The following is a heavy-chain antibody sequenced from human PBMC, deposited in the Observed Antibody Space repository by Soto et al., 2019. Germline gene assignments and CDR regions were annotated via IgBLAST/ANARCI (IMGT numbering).Heavy chain of an antibody. CDR1: GFTFSSYW. D-gene: IGHD4-17*01. CDR3: ARDVQRGTSPTTVGWFDP. V-gene: IGHV3-7*05. CDR2: IKQDGSEK. Sequence: EVQLVESGGGLVQPGGSLRLSCAASGFTFSSYWMSWVRQAPGKGLEWVANIKQDGSEKYYVDSVKGRFTISRDNAKNSLYLQMNGLRAEDTAVYYCARDVQRGTSPTTVGWFDPWGQGTLVTVSS. J-gene: IGHJ5*02.